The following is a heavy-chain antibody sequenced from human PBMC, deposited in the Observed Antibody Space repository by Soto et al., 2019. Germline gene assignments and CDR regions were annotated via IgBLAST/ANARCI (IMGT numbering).Heavy chain of an antibody. D-gene: IGHD2-8*01. CDR3: ARTNGAYSNYFDY. V-gene: IGHV3-21*01. Sequence: EVQLVESGGGLVKPGGSLRLSCAASGFTFSSYSMVWVRQAPEKGLEWVSSIGGSSGHIYYADSLKGRFTISRDNAKNSLSLQMNSLRVDDTAVYYCARTNGAYSNYFDYCGQGTLVTVSS. CDR2: IGGSSGHI. J-gene: IGHJ4*02. CDR1: GFTFSSYS.